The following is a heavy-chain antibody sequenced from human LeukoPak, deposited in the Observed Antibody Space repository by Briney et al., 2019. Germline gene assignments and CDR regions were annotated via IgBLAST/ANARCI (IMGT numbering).Heavy chain of an antibody. D-gene: IGHD3-22*01. Sequence: SETLSLTCTVSGGSISSYYWSWIRQPPGKGLEWIGYIYYSGSTNYNPSLKSRVTISVDTSKNQFSLKLSSVTAADTAVYCCARGGIVEPYYFDYWGQGTLVTVSS. CDR1: GGSISSYY. J-gene: IGHJ4*02. CDR3: ARGGIVEPYYFDY. CDR2: IYYSGST. V-gene: IGHV4-59*01.